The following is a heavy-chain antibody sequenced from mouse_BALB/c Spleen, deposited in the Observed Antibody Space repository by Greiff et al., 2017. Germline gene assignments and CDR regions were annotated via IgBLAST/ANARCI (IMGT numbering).Heavy chain of an antibody. Sequence: QVQLQPGAELVRPGASVKLSCKASGYTFTSYWINWVKQRPGQGLEWIGNIYPSDSYTNYNQKFKDKATLTVDKSSSTAYMQLSSPTSEDSAVYYCTRYGKGDYAMDYWGQGTSVTVSS. CDR1: GYTFTSYW. J-gene: IGHJ4*01. D-gene: IGHD2-1*01. V-gene: IGHV1-69*02. CDR3: TRYGKGDYAMDY. CDR2: IYPSDSYT.